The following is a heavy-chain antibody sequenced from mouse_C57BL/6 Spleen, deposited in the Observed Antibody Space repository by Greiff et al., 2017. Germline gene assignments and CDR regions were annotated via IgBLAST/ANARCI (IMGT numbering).Heavy chain of an antibody. Sequence: QVQLQQPGAELVMPGASVKLSCKASGYTFTSYWMHWVKQRPGQGLAWIGEIDPSASYTNYNQKFTGKSTLTVDKSSSTAYMQLSSLTSEDSAVYYCATPYYYGSRYAMDYWGQGTSGTVSS. CDR1: GYTFTSYW. D-gene: IGHD1-1*01. J-gene: IGHJ4*01. CDR2: IDPSASYT. V-gene: IGHV1-69*01. CDR3: ATPYYYGSRYAMDY.